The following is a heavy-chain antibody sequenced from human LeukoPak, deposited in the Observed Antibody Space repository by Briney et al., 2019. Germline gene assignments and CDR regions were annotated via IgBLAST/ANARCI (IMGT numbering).Heavy chain of an antibody. J-gene: IGHJ3*02. Sequence: PSETLSLTCTVSGGSISSYYWSWIRQPPGEGLEWIGYIYYSGSTNYNPSLKSRVTISVDTSKNQFSLKLSSVTAADTAVYYCARLNDRADAFDIWGQGTVVTVSS. CDR3: ARLNDRADAFDI. V-gene: IGHV4-59*01. CDR1: GGSISSYY. CDR2: IYYSGST. D-gene: IGHD3-22*01.